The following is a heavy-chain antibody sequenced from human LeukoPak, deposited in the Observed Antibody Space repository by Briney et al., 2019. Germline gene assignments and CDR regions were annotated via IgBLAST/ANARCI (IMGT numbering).Heavy chain of an antibody. CDR1: GYSISSGYY. Sequence: PSETLSLTCTVSGYSISSGYYWGWIRPPPGKGLEWIGSIYHSGSTYYNPSLKSRVTISVDTSKNQFSLKLSSVTAADAAVYYCARAKVGSGSYYFDYWGQGTLVTVSS. D-gene: IGHD3-22*01. CDR2: IYHSGST. J-gene: IGHJ4*02. V-gene: IGHV4-38-2*02. CDR3: ARAKVGSGSYYFDY.